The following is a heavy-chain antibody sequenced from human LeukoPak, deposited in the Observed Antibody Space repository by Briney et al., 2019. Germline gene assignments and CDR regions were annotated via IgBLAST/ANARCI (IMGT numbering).Heavy chain of an antibody. CDR2: IRYDGSNK. V-gene: IGHV3-30*02. CDR3: AKERDTAMVTIDY. D-gene: IGHD5-18*01. Sequence: GGSLRLSCAGTGFTYRSYGMNWVRQAPGKGLEWVAFIRYDGSNKYYADSVKGRFTISRDNSKNTLYLQMNSLRAEDTAVFYCAKERDTAMVTIDYWGQGTLVTVSS. J-gene: IGHJ4*02. CDR1: GFTYRSYG.